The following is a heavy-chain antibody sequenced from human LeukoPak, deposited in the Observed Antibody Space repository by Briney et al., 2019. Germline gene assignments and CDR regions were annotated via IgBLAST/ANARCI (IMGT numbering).Heavy chain of an antibody. CDR1: GLTVSSNY. CDR2: IYSGGST. J-gene: IGHJ6*04. D-gene: IGHD6-19*01. CDR3: AREFEVAGLAMDV. Sequence: GGSLRLSCAAPGLTVSSNYMSWVRQAPGKGLEWVSVIYSGGSTYYAESVKGRFTISRDNSKNTLYLQMKSLRAEDTAVYYCAREFEVAGLAMDVWGKGTTVTVSS. V-gene: IGHV3-53*01.